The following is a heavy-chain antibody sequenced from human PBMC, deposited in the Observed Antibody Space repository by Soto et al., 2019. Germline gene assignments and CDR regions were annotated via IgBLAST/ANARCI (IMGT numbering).Heavy chain of an antibody. Sequence: VQLLESGGGLVQPGGSLRLSCAASGFTFSSYAMSWVRQAPGKGLEWVSAISGSGGSTYYADSVKGRFTISRDNSKNTLYLQMNSLRAEDTAVYYCAKRYCSGGSCYSTLGWFDPWGQGTLVTVSS. CDR3: AKRYCSGGSCYSTLGWFDP. J-gene: IGHJ5*02. CDR1: GFTFSSYA. D-gene: IGHD2-15*01. CDR2: ISGSGGST. V-gene: IGHV3-23*01.